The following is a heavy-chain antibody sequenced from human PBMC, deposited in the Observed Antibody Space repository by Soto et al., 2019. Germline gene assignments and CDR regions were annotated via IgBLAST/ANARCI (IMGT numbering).Heavy chain of an antibody. CDR2: ISPSGGST. CDR3: AKPENSLSWGNGPDY. Sequence: GGSLILSCAASGFTFSSYAMHWVRQAPGKGLEWVSTISPSGGSTYYEDSVKGRFTISRDNSKNTLYLQMNSLRVEDTAVYYCAKPENSLSWGNGPDYWGQGTLVTVSS. D-gene: IGHD6-6*01. V-gene: IGHV3-23*01. CDR1: GFTFSSYA. J-gene: IGHJ4*02.